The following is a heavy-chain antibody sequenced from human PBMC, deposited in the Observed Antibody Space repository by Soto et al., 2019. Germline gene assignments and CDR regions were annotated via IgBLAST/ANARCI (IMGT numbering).Heavy chain of an antibody. Sequence: GGSLRLSCAASGFTFSYYAMSWVRQAPGKGLEWVSGISGGGDSTYYADSVKGRFTISRDNSKNTLYLQMNSLTAEDTAVYYCAKDLLMITFGGVIAHFDCWGQGTLVTVSS. D-gene: IGHD3-16*02. V-gene: IGHV3-23*01. J-gene: IGHJ4*02. CDR2: ISGGGDST. CDR3: AKDLLMITFGGVIAHFDC. CDR1: GFTFSYYA.